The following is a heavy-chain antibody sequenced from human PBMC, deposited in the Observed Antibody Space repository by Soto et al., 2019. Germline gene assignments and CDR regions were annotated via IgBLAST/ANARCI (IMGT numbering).Heavy chain of an antibody. CDR3: ARDLWGNYDFWSGYSYYMDV. D-gene: IGHD3-3*01. CDR2: IYSGGST. Sequence: GGSLRLSCAASGFTVSSNYMSWVRQAPGKGLEWVSVIYSGGSTYYADSVKGRFTISRDNSKNTLYLQMNSLRAEDTAVYYCARDLWGNYDFWSGYSYYMDVWGKGTTVTVSS. V-gene: IGHV3-66*01. CDR1: GFTVSSNY. J-gene: IGHJ6*03.